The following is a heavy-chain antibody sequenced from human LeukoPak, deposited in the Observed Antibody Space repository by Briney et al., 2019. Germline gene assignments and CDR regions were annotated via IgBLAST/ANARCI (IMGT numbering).Heavy chain of an antibody. V-gene: IGHV3-9*01. D-gene: IGHD3-10*01. CDR2: ISWNSGSI. J-gene: IGHJ4*02. CDR3: AKDMVLGTSRGYGSGSYYENFDY. Sequence: PGGPLRLSCAASGFTFDDYAMHWVRQAPGKGLEWVSGISWNSGSIGYADSVKGRFTISRDNAKNSLYLQMNSLRAEDTALYYCAKDMVLGTSRGYGSGSYYENFDYWGQGTLVTVSS. CDR1: GFTFDDYA.